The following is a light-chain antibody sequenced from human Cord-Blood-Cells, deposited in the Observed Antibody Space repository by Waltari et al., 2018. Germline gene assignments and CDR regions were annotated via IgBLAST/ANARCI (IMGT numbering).Light chain of an antibody. CDR1: SGINVGTYR. J-gene: IGLJ3*02. CDR2: YKSDSDK. V-gene: IGLV5-45*02. Sequence: QAVLTQPSSLSASPGASASLTCTLRSGINVGTYRIYCYQQKPGSPPQYLLRYKSDSDKQQGSGVPCRFSGSKDASANAGILLISGLQSEDEADYYCMIWHSSAWVFGGGTKLTVL. CDR3: MIWHSSAWV.